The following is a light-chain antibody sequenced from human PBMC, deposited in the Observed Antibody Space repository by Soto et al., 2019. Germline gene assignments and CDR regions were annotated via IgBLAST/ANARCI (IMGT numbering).Light chain of an antibody. V-gene: IGKV3-11*01. CDR3: QQRSNWPPT. CDR1: QSLTSN. CDR2: DAS. J-gene: IGKJ5*01. Sequence: EIVVTQSPGTLSLSPGERATLSCRASQSLTSNSLAWYQQKPGQAPRLLMYDASNRATGIPARFSGSGSGTDFTLTISSLEPEDFAVYYCQQRSNWPPTFGQGTRLEIK.